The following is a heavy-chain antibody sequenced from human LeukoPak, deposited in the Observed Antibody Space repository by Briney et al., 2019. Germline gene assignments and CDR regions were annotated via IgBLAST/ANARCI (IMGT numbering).Heavy chain of an antibody. J-gene: IGHJ6*03. V-gene: IGHV1-2*02. D-gene: IGHD4-17*01. CDR3: ARGGYGDHPLSYYYYYYMDV. CDR2: INPKTGGT. Sequence: ASVKVSCKASGYTFTGYYMHWVRQAPGQGLEWMGWINPKTGGTNTAQRFQGRVTMTRDTSINTAYMELTRLTSDDTAVYYCARGGYGDHPLSYYYYYYMDVWGKGTTVTVFS. CDR1: GYTFTGYY.